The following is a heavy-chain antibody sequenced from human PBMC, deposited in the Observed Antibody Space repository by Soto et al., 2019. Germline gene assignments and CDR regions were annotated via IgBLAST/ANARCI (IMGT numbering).Heavy chain of an antibody. J-gene: IGHJ4*02. CDR1: GYTFPRFG. CDR2: ISTYDGDT. Sequence: QVQLVQSGAEVKKPGASVKVSCKTSGYTFPRFGISWVRQAPGQGLEWMGWISTYDGDTNYAQTFQGRVTMTTDTGTSTAYLELRTLRSDDTAVYYCAREGPSYGVYFDYWGQGTLVTVSS. CDR3: AREGPSYGVYFDY. D-gene: IGHD5-18*01. V-gene: IGHV1-18*01.